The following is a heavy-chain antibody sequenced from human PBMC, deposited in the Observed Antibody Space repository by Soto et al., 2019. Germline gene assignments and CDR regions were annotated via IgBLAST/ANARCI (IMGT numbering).Heavy chain of an antibody. Sequence: SETLSLTCTVSGGSISSGGYYWSWIRQHPGKGLEWIGYIYYSGSTYYNPSLKSRVTISVDTSKNQFSLKLSSVTAADTAVYYCARYRVFWSGYSQEDIDSYYYGMDVWGQGTTVTVSS. CDR3: ARYRVFWSGYSQEDIDSYYYGMDV. D-gene: IGHD3-3*01. CDR2: IYYSGST. CDR1: GGSISSGGYY. J-gene: IGHJ6*02. V-gene: IGHV4-31*03.